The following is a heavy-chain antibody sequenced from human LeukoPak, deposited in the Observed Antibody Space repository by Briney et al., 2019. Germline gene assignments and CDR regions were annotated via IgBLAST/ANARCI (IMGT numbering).Heavy chain of an antibody. Sequence: MSSQTLSLTCTVSGGSISSGDYYRSWIRQPPGKGLEWIGTIYYSGSTYNNPSLKSRVTISVDTSKNQFSLKVSSVTAADTAVYYCARLDVQSTRTVWSGYAGRWFDPWGQGTLVTVSS. V-gene: IGHV4-39*01. CDR1: GGSISSGDYY. CDR3: ARLDVQSTRTVWSGYAGRWFDP. CDR2: IYYSGST. D-gene: IGHD3-3*01. J-gene: IGHJ5*02.